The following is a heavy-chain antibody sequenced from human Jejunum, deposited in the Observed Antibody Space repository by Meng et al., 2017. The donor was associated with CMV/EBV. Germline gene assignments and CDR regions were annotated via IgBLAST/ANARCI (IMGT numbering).Heavy chain of an antibody. D-gene: IGHD3/OR15-3a*01. V-gene: IGHV1-69*05. CDR3: VREAWTPRSGRLYYFDL. CDR1: YV. Sequence: YVINWVRQAPGQGLGWLGGITPFHGSADYAQRFQGRVTISTTQSRSTVYMDLRSLRSGDTAVYYCVREAWTPRSGRLYYFDLWGQGTLVTVSS. CDR2: ITPFHGSA. J-gene: IGHJ4*02.